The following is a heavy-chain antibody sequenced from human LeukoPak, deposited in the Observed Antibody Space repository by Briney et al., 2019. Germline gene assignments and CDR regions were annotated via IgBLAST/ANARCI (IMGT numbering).Heavy chain of an antibody. J-gene: IGHJ4*02. V-gene: IGHV4-59*01. CDR3: ARVRSGYDTGGYYFDY. CDR2: IYHSGST. Sequence: PSETLSLTCTVSGGSISSYYWSWIRQPPGKGLEWIGYIYHSGSTNYNPSLKSRVTISVDTSKNQFSLKLSSVTAADTAVYYCARVRSGYDTGGYYFDYWGQGTLVTVSS. D-gene: IGHD5-12*01. CDR1: GGSISSYY.